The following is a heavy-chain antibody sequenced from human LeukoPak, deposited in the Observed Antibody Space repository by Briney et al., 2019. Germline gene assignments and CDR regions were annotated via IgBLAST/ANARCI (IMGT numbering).Heavy chain of an antibody. D-gene: IGHD4-11*01. J-gene: IGHJ6*03. CDR3: ARTPIYSNSPTDYYYYYMDV. Sequence: ASVKVSCKASGYTFTSYDINWVRQATGQGLEWMGWMNPNSGNTGYAQKFQGRVTTTTDTSTNTAYMEVRSLRSEDTAVYYCARTPIYSNSPTDYYYYYMDVWGKGTTVTVSS. CDR2: MNPNSGNT. CDR1: GYTFTSYD. V-gene: IGHV1-8*01.